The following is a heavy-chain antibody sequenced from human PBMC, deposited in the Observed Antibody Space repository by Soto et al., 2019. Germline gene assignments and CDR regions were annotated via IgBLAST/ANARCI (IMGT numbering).Heavy chain of an antibody. CDR3: VIVKGVGKYDYYAWSRDS. CDR2: IYYSGST. CDR1: GCYISIYY. V-gene: IGHV4-59*01. D-gene: IGHD1-26*01. Sequence: PSLTMPVTCPVSGCYISIYYCSWLRQPPGKGLEWIGYIYYSGSTNYNPSLKSRVTIPVDTSKNQFSLKLSSVTAADTAVYYCVIVKGVGKYDYYAWSRDSGGQATTVTVSS. J-gene: IGHJ6*02.